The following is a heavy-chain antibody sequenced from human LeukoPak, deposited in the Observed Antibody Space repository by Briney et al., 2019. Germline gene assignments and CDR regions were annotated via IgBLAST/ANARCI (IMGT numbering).Heavy chain of an antibody. CDR2: IYHSGST. CDR1: GYSISSGYY. J-gene: IGHJ5*02. V-gene: IGHV4-38-2*02. CDR3: ARLGLYGSGSPKGSNWFDP. Sequence: SETLSLTCTVSGYSISSGYYWGWIRQPPGKGLEWIGSIYHSGSTYYNPSLKSRVTISVDTSKNQVSLKLSSVTAADTAVYYCARLGLYGSGSPKGSNWFDPWGQGTLVTVSS. D-gene: IGHD3-10*01.